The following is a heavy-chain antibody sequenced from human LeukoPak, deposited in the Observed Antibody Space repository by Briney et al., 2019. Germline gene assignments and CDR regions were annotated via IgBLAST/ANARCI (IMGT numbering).Heavy chain of an antibody. Sequence: GGALRLSCEDSGFTFSKHAMTWVRQAPGKGLEWVSSISRRGDTTYYAGSVRGRYTLSRDNSKNTLYLQMSSLRAEDTAAYYCAKEPDMVYDCVWGSYDFWGQGALVTVSS. D-gene: IGHD3-16*01. CDR3: AKEPDMVYDCVWGSYDF. V-gene: IGHV3-23*01. J-gene: IGHJ4*02. CDR2: ISRRGDTT. CDR1: GFTFSKHA.